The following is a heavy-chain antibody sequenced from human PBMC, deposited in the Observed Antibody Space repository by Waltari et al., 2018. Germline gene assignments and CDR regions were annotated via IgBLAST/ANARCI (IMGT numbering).Heavy chain of an antibody. CDR2: ITPSGGNT. D-gene: IGHD2-21*01. CDR1: EYTFTSSY. V-gene: IGHV1-46*01. J-gene: IGHJ6*02. Sequence: QVQLVQSGAEVKKPGASVKISCKTSEYTFTSSYIHWVRQDPGQGLEWMGIITPSGGNTIYAQTFKGSVTMTRDTSTSTVHMELSSLRSEDTAVYYCASDTGALWMDVWGQGTTVTVSS. CDR3: ASDTGALWMDV.